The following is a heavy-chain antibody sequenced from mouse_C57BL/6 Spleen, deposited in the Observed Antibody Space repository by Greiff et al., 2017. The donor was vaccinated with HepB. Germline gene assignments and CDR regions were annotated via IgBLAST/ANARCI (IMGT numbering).Heavy chain of an antibody. V-gene: IGHV5-4*01. D-gene: IGHD2-1*01. Sequence: EVQRVESGGGLVKPGGSLKLSCAASGFTFSSYAMSWVRQTPEKRLEWVATISDGGSYTYYPDNVKGRFTISRDNAKNNLYLQMSHLKSEDTAMYYCASYGIKYYFDYWGQGTTLTVSS. CDR1: GFTFSSYA. CDR2: ISDGGSYT. J-gene: IGHJ2*01. CDR3: ASYGIKYYFDY.